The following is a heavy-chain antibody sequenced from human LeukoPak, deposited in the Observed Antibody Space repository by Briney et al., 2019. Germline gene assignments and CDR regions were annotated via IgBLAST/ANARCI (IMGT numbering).Heavy chain of an antibody. CDR3: ARDSVDGSGTYYNDSPDY. D-gene: IGHD3-10*01. Sequence: GASVKVSCKVSGYTLTELSMHWVRQAPGQGLEWMAWISAYNGNTDYAQNLRGRVTMTTDTSTSTAYMELRSLRSDDTAVYYCARDSVDGSGTYYNDSPDYWGQGTLVTVSS. J-gene: IGHJ4*02. CDR1: GYTLTELS. V-gene: IGHV1-18*01. CDR2: ISAYNGNT.